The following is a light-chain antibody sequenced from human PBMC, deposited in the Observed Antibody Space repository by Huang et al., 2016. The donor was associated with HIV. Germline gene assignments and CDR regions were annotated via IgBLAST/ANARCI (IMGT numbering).Light chain of an antibody. CDR3: LQHYIFPPT. J-gene: IGKJ1*01. CDR2: TAS. Sequence: AIQMTQSPSSLSASVGDRVSISCRASQGVRNDLAWSQQRPGKAPKLLIYTASRLENRFPSRFRGSQSGTDITLTISRLQPEDFATYYCLQHYIFPPTFGQGTRVEIK. CDR1: QGVRND. V-gene: IGKV1-6*01.